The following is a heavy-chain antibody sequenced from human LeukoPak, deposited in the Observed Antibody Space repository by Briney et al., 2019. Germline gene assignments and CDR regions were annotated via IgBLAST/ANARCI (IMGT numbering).Heavy chain of an antibody. V-gene: IGHV1-69*04. CDR3: ASTERYYDSSGYLDY. J-gene: IGHJ4*02. CDR2: IIPILGIA. Sequence: SVKVSCKASGGTFSSYAISWVRQAPGQGLEWMGRIIPILGIANYAQKLQGRVTMTTDTSTSTAYMELRSLRSDDTAVYYCASTERYYDSSGYLDYWGQGTLVTVSS. D-gene: IGHD3-22*01. CDR1: GGTFSSYA.